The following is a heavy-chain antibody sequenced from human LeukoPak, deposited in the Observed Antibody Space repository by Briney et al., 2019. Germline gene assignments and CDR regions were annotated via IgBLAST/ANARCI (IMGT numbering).Heavy chain of an antibody. D-gene: IGHD3-22*01. CDR3: ARELEDSSGYFRDY. CDR1: GFTFSSYS. Sequence: GGSLRLSCAASGFTFSSYSMNWVRQAPGKGLEWVSSISSSSSYIYYADSVKGRFTISRDNAKNSLYLQMNSLKAEDTAVYYCARELEDSSGYFRDYWGQGTLVTVSS. CDR2: ISSSSSYI. J-gene: IGHJ4*02. V-gene: IGHV3-21*01.